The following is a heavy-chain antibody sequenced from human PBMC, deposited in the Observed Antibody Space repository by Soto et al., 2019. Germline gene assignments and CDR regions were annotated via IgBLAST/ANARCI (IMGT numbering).Heavy chain of an antibody. CDR3: ARSQGSSTSLEIYYYYYYGMDV. D-gene: IGHD2-2*01. CDR1: GGTFSSYA. Sequence: QVQLVQSGAEVKKPGSSVKVSCKASGGTFSSYAISWVRQAPGQGLEWMGGIIPISGTANYVQKFQGRVTTTADESTSTAYMELSSLRSEDTAVYYCARSQGSSTSLEIYYYYYYGMDVWGQGTTVTVSS. V-gene: IGHV1-69*01. J-gene: IGHJ6*02. CDR2: IIPISGTA.